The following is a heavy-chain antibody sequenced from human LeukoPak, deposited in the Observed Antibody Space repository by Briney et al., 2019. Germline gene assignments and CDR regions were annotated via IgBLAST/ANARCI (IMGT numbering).Heavy chain of an antibody. Sequence: PGRSLRLSCAASGFTFDDYAMHWVRQAPGKGLEWVSGISWISGSIGYADSVKGRFTISRDNAKNSLYLQMNSLRAEDTALYYCAEVICSSTSCPLDYWGQGTLVTVSS. CDR1: GFTFDDYA. CDR2: ISWISGSI. CDR3: AEVICSSTSCPLDY. J-gene: IGHJ4*02. V-gene: IGHV3-9*01. D-gene: IGHD2-2*01.